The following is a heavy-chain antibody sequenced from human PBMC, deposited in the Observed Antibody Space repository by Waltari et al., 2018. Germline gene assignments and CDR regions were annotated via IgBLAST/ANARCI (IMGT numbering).Heavy chain of an antibody. D-gene: IGHD2-21*02. V-gene: IGHV4-34*01. Sequence: QVQLQQWGAGLLKPSETLSLTCAVYGGSFSGYYWSWIRQPPGKGLEWIGEINHSGSTNYNPSLKSRVTISVDTSKNQFSLKLSSVTAADTAVYYCAKSNCGGDCLIDYWGQGTLVTVSS. CDR3: AKSNCGGDCLIDY. J-gene: IGHJ4*02. CDR2: INHSGST. CDR1: GGSFSGYY.